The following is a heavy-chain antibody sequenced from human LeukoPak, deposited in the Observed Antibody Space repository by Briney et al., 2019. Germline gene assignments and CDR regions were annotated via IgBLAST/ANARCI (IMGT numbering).Heavy chain of an antibody. CDR2: IYYSGST. Sequence: SETLSLTCTVSGGSISSYYWSWIRQPPGKGLEWIGYIYYSGSTNYNPSLKSRVTMSVDTSKNQFSLKLSSVTAADTAVYYCARDLYCSGGSCYADWYFDLWGRGTLVTVSS. CDR1: GGSISSYY. CDR3: ARDLYCSGGSCYADWYFDL. V-gene: IGHV4-59*12. D-gene: IGHD2-15*01. J-gene: IGHJ2*01.